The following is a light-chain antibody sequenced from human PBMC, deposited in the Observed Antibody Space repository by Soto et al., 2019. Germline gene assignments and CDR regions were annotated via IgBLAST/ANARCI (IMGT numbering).Light chain of an antibody. CDR1: QNVDSNY. V-gene: IGKV3-20*01. J-gene: IGKJ1*01. Sequence: IVLTQSPCTLSLSPGERATLSCRARQNVDSNYLAWYQQKNGQAPRIIIFGASGRATGIPDRFSGSGYGTEGAITISRLEPEDGEVYIGQHYGYPQWTFGPGTKVDIK. CDR3: QHYGYPQWT. CDR2: GAS.